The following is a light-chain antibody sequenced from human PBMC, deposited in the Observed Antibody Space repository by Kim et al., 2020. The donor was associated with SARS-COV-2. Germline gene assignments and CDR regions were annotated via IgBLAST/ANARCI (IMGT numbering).Light chain of an antibody. J-gene: IGLJ3*02. CDR1: RSSIGGNY. CDR2: ADN. V-gene: IGLV1-47*02. Sequence: QSVLTQSPSASGTPGQRVTISCSGSRSSIGGNYVYWYQQLPLTAPKLLIYADNQRPSGVPDRFSGSKSVTSASLDISGLRSEDEANYYCASWDDSLTGWVFGGGTQLTVL. CDR3: ASWDDSLTGWV.